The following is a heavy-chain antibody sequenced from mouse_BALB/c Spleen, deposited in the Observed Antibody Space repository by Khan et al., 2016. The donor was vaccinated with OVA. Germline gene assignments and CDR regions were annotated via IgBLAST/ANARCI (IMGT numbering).Heavy chain of an antibody. V-gene: IGHV1-7*01. CDR1: GYTFTSYW. CDR3: ARDRIDY. Sequence: QVQLKQSGAELAKPGASVKMSCKASGYTFTSYWMHWIKQRPGQGLEWIGYINPTPGTTDYNQKFKDKATLTADKSSSTAYMQLSILTSDDSAVYYCARDRIDYWGQGTALTVSS. J-gene: IGHJ2*01. CDR2: INPTPGTT.